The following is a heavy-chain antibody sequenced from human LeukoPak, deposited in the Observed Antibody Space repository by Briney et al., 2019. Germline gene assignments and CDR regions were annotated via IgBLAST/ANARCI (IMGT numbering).Heavy chain of an antibody. CDR2: IRSTSTYI. J-gene: IGHJ3*02. CDR1: GFTISTYT. Sequence: KSGGSLRLSCAASGFTISTYTMNWVRQAPGKGLEWVSSIRSTSTYIYYADSVKGRFTISRDNAKNSLYLQMDSLRAEDTAVYYCARDKESGWLQSVYGAFDIWGQGTMVTVSS. V-gene: IGHV3-21*01. CDR3: ARDKESGWLQSVYGAFDI. D-gene: IGHD5-24*01.